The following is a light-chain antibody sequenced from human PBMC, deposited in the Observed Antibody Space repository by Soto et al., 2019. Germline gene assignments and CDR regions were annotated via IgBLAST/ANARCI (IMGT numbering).Light chain of an antibody. V-gene: IGLV3-21*04. J-gene: IGLJ1*01. CDR1: NIGNKR. CDR3: QVWDIMTDNYV. Sequence: SYELTQPPSVSVAPEKTATITCGGNNIGNKRVHWYRQKPGQAPVLLISYDSDRPSGIPERFSGSNSENTATLTISRVGGGDEADYYCQVWDIMTDNYVFGSGTKLTVL. CDR2: YDS.